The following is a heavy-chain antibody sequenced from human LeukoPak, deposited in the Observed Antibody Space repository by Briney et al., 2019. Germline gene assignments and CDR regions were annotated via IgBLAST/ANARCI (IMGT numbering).Heavy chain of an antibody. CDR1: GGSISSGSYY. V-gene: IGHV4-61*02. CDR3: ARDRTKLGITYYFDY. Sequence: SQTLSLTCTVSGGSISSGSYYWSWIRQPAGKGLEWIGRIYTSGSTNYNPSLKSRVTISVDTSKNQFSLKLSSVIAADTAVYYCARDRTKLGITYYFDYWGQGTLVTVSS. J-gene: IGHJ4*02. D-gene: IGHD7-27*01. CDR2: IYTSGST.